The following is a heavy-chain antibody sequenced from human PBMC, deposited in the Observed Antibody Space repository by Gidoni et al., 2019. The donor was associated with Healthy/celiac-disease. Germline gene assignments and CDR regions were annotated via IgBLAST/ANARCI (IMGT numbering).Heavy chain of an antibody. CDR1: GGTISSSNW. V-gene: IGHV4-4*02. J-gene: IGHJ4*02. D-gene: IGHD3-22*01. CDR2: IYHIGST. Sequence: QVQLQESGPGLVKPSGTLSLTCAVSGGTISSSNWWSWVRQPPGKGLEWIGEIYHIGSTNYNPSRKSRVTISVDKSKNQFSLKLSSVTAADTAVYYCAGRPTYDYDSSGYKGDYWGQGTLVTVAA. CDR3: AGRPTYDYDSSGYKGDY.